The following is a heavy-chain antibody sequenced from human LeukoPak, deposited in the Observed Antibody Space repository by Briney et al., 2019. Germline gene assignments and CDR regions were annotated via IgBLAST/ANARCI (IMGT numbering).Heavy chain of an antibody. D-gene: IGHD3-22*01. Sequence: GGSLRLSCAASGFTFSNYGMHWVRQAPGKGLEWVAVISYDGSNKYYADSVKGRFTISRDNSKNTLYLQMNSLRAEDTAVYYCAKDREGYYYDSSGYYKAWGQGTLVTVSS. CDR2: ISYDGSNK. CDR3: AKDREGYYYDSSGYYKA. CDR1: GFTFSNYG. J-gene: IGHJ5*02. V-gene: IGHV3-30*18.